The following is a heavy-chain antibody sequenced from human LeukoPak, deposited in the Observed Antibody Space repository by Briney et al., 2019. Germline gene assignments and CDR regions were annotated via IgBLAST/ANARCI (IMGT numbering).Heavy chain of an antibody. Sequence: GGSLRLSCAASGFTFSSYSMNWVRQAPGKGLEWVSYISSSSSTIYYADSVKGRFTISRDNAKNSLCLQRNSLRAEDTAVYYCARDLGYCSSTSCYHWFDLWGQGTLVTVSS. CDR1: GFTFSSYS. CDR2: ISSSSSTI. J-gene: IGHJ5*02. CDR3: ARDLGYCSSTSCYHWFDL. D-gene: IGHD2-2*01. V-gene: IGHV3-48*01.